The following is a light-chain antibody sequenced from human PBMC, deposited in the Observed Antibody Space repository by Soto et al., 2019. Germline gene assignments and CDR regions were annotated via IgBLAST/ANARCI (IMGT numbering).Light chain of an antibody. J-gene: IGLJ3*02. CDR1: SGHSSSA. V-gene: IGLV4-69*02. CDR3: QTWDTGIRV. Sequence: QPVLTQSPSASASLGASVKLTCTLSSGHSSSAVAWHQQLPEKGPRFLMKVNSDGSHTKGDGIPDRFSGSSSGAERYLTISSLQAEDDADYYCQTWDTGIRVFGGGTKLTVL. CDR2: VNSDGSH.